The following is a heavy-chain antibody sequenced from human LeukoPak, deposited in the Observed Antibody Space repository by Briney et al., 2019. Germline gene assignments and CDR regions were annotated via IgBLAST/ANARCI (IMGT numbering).Heavy chain of an antibody. J-gene: IGHJ4*02. CDR2: ISSSGSTI. Sequence: GGSLRLSCAASGFTFSSYEMNWVRQAPGKGLEWVSYISSSGSTIYYAYSLKGRFTISRDNAKNSLYLQMNSLRAEDTALYYCVRDDILTGYPTPFDYWGQGTLVTVSS. CDR3: VRDDILTGYPTPFDY. CDR1: GFTFSSYE. V-gene: IGHV3-48*03. D-gene: IGHD3-9*01.